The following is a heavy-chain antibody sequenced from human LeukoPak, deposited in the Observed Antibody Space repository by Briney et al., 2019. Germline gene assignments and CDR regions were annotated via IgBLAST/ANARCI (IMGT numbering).Heavy chain of an antibody. CDR2: IYYSGSA. V-gene: IGHV4-61*01. J-gene: IGHJ5*02. CDR1: GGSVSSGSYY. Sequence: SETLSLTCTVSGGSVSSGSYYWSWIRQPPGKGLEWIGYIYYSGSAKYNPSLKSRVTISVDTSKNQFSLKLTSVTAADAAVYYCARGFGDWGLSWFDPWGQGTLVTVSS. D-gene: IGHD3-10*01. CDR3: ARGFGDWGLSWFDP.